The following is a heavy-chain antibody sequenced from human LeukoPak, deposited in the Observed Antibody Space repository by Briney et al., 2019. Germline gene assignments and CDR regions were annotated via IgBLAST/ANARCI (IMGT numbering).Heavy chain of an antibody. Sequence: GGSLRLSCAASEFTFSSYAMSWVRQAPGKGLEWVSGISGSGSSTYYADSVKGRFTISRDNAKNSLYLQMDSLRAEDTALYYCARAPITSPFYFDYWGQGTLVTVSS. V-gene: IGHV3-23*01. D-gene: IGHD2-2*01. CDR3: ARAPITSPFYFDY. CDR1: EFTFSSYA. J-gene: IGHJ4*02. CDR2: ISGSGSST.